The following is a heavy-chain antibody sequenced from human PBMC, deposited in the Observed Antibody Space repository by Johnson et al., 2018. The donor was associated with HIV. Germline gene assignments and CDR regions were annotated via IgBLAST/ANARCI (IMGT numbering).Heavy chain of an antibody. Sequence: QVQLVESGGGVVQPGGSMRLSCAASGFTFSSYAMHWVRQAPGKGLEWVALISYDGSNKFYADSVKGRFTISRDKSKKTLYLQMNSLRLEDTAIYYCARVVYDSSGYDWVDAFDIWGQGTMVTVSS. CDR3: ARVVYDSSGYDWVDAFDI. D-gene: IGHD3-22*01. CDR2: ISYDGSNK. CDR1: GFTFSSYA. V-gene: IGHV3-30*04. J-gene: IGHJ3*02.